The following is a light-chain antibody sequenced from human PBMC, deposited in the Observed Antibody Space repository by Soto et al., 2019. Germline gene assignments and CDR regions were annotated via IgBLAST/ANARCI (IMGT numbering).Light chain of an antibody. CDR1: SSDVGGYNY. CDR2: DVS. V-gene: IGLV2-14*01. Sequence: QSALTQPASVSGSPGQSITIPCTGTSSDVGGYNYVSWYQQYPGKAPKLLIFDVSNRPSGVSNRFSGSKSGNTASLTISGLQAEDAADYYCSAYASSSTVVFGGGTKLTVL. CDR3: SAYASSSTVV. J-gene: IGLJ2*01.